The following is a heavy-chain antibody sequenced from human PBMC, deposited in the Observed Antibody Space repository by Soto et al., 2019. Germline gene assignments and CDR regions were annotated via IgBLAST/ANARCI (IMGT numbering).Heavy chain of an antibody. CDR3: ARGGYCSGGSYLDAFDI. Sequence: EVQLVESGGGLVKPGGSLRLSCAASGFTFSSYSMNWVRQAPGKGLEWVSSISSSSSYIYYADSVKGRFTISRDNAKNSVYLQMNSLRAEDKAVYYCARGGYCSGGSYLDAFDIWGKGTMVTVSS. J-gene: IGHJ3*02. D-gene: IGHD2-15*01. CDR2: ISSSSSYI. CDR1: GFTFSSYS. V-gene: IGHV3-21*01.